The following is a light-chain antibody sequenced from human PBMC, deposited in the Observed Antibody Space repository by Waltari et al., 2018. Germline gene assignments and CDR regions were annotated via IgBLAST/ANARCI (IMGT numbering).Light chain of an antibody. J-gene: IGKJ2*01. V-gene: IGKV3-11*01. Sequence: EVVLTQSPATLSLSPGERATLSCRASQSVSSNLAWYQQKTGQAPRLLVYDASKRDTGIPARLSGSGSGTDFTLTISSLEPEDFAIYYCQQRSNWLYTFGQGTKLEIK. CDR1: QSVSSN. CDR3: QQRSNWLYT. CDR2: DAS.